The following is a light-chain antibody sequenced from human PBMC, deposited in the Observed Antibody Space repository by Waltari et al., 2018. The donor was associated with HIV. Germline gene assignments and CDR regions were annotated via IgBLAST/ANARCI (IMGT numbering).Light chain of an antibody. Sequence: QSVLAQPPSVSGTPGQRVTISCSGTTSNIGTNVAHWYQQFPATAPKRLISSNNQRPSGVPDRFSGLKSGTSASLAINGLQSEDEADYYCATWDDTPTGHVLFGGGTKVTVL. CDR3: ATWDDTPTGHVL. V-gene: IGLV1-44*01. CDR2: SNN. CDR1: TSNIGTNV. J-gene: IGLJ2*01.